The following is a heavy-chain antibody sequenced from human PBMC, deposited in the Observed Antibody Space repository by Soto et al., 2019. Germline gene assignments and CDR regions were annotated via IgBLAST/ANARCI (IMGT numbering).Heavy chain of an antibody. CDR1: GGSISSYY. CDR3: ARPRGGSSGWDNWCDP. J-gene: IGHJ5*02. CDR2: IYYSGST. D-gene: IGHD6-25*01. Sequence: SETLSLTCTVSGGSISSYYWSWIRQPPGKGLEWIGYIYYSGSTNYNPSLKSRVTISVDTSKNQFSLKLSSVTAADTAVYYCARPRGGSSGWDNWCDPWGQGTLVTVS. V-gene: IGHV4-59*08.